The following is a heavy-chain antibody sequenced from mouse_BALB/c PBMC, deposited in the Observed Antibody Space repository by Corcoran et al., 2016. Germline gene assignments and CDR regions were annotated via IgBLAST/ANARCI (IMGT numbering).Heavy chain of an antibody. Sequence: EVQLQQSGPELVKPGASVKMSCKASGYTFTSYVMHWVKQKPGQGLEWIGYINPYNDGTKYNEKFKGKATLTSDKSSSTAYMELSSLTSEDSAVYYCARSKRYGSSPFFDYWGQGTTLTVSS. CDR2: INPYNDGT. D-gene: IGHD1-1*01. J-gene: IGHJ2*01. CDR1: GYTFTSYV. V-gene: IGHV1S136*01. CDR3: ARSKRYGSSPFFDY.